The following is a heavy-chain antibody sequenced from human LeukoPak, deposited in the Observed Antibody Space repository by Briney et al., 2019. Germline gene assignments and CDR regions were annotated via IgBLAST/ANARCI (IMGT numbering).Heavy chain of an antibody. Sequence: GGSLRLSCAASGFTFSSHWMHWVRQAPGKGLVWVSRINGAGSSTSYADSVKGRFTVSRDNAKNTLNLQMNSLRAEDTAVYYCAKEGLGYGTWFDPWGQGTLVTVSS. CDR1: GFTFSSHW. CDR2: INGAGSST. J-gene: IGHJ5*02. CDR3: AKEGLGYGTWFDP. D-gene: IGHD1-1*01. V-gene: IGHV3-74*01.